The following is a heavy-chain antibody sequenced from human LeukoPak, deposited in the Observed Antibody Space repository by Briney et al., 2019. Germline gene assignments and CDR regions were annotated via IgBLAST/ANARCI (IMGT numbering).Heavy chain of an antibody. CDR3: ARDLGDYTFNY. CDR2: IYTSGST. D-gene: IGHD4-17*01. CDR1: GGSISSGSYY. Sequence: NPSETLSLTCTVSGGSISSGSYYWSWIRQPAGKGLEWIGHIYTSGSTNYNSPLKSRVTISVDTSKNQVSLKLSPVTAADTAMYYCARDLGDYTFNYWGQGTLVTVSS. V-gene: IGHV4-61*09. J-gene: IGHJ4*02.